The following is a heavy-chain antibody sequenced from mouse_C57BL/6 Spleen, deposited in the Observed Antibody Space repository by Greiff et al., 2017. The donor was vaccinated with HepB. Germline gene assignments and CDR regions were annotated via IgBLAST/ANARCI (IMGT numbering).Heavy chain of an antibody. CDR2: IRLKSDNYAT. CDR3: TANWDEAY. D-gene: IGHD4-1*01. J-gene: IGHJ3*01. V-gene: IGHV6-3*01. Sequence: EVKVEESGGGLVQPGGSMKLSCVASGFTFSNYWMNWVRQSPEKGLEWVAQIRLKSDNYATHYAESVKGRFTISRDDSKSSVYLQMNNLRAEDTGIYYCTANWDEAYWGQGTLVTVSA. CDR1: GFTFSNYW.